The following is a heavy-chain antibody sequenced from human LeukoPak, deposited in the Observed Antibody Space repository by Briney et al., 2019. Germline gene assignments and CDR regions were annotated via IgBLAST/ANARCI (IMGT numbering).Heavy chain of an antibody. J-gene: IGHJ4*02. Sequence: QSGGSLRLSCAASGFIFSNYWMHWVRQAPGKGLLWVSRINSDGRSTNYADSVKGRFTISRDNPRNTLYLQMNSLRAEDTAVYYCARDRGGYDPYYFDYWGQGTLVTVSS. CDR3: ARDRGGYDPYYFDY. CDR2: INSDGRST. CDR1: GFIFSNYW. V-gene: IGHV3-74*01. D-gene: IGHD5-12*01.